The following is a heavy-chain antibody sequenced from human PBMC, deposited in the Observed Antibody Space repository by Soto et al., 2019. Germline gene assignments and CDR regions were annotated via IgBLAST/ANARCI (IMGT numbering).Heavy chain of an antibody. Sequence: ASVKVSCKASGYMFTSYAIHWVRQAPGQRLEWMGWINPGNGNAEYSLRFQGRVTITRDTSANTAFMELSSLGSEDTAVYYCARGGRPNDAFDIWGQGTMVTVSS. D-gene: IGHD1-26*01. CDR2: INPGNGNA. V-gene: IGHV1-3*01. CDR1: GYMFTSYA. CDR3: ARGGRPNDAFDI. J-gene: IGHJ3*02.